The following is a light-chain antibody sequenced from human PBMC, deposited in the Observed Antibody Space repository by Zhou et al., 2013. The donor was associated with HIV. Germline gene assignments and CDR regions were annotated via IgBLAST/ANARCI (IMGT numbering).Light chain of an antibody. CDR2: AAS. Sequence: DIQMTQSPSTLSASVGDRVTITCRASQDISNYLAWLQQKPGKAPKSLISAASTLESGVPLRFSGSRSGTDFTLTINNLQSEDFATYYCEQYHSXPITFGQGHDWRLN. CDR1: QDISNY. CDR3: EQYHSXPIT. J-gene: IGKJ5*01. V-gene: IGKV1-16*01.